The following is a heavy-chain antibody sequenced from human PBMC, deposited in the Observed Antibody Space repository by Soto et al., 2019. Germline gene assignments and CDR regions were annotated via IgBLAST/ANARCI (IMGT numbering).Heavy chain of an antibody. CDR2: IYYSGST. J-gene: IGHJ4*02. V-gene: IGHV4-59*01. D-gene: IGHD2-8*01. CDR1: GGSISSYY. CDR3: ARGLVHPGVDY. Sequence: SETLSLTCTVSGGSISSYYWSWVRQPPGKGLEWIGYIYYSGSTNYNPSHKSRVTISVDTSKNQFSLKLRSVTAADTAVYYCARGLVHPGVDYWGQGTLVTVSS.